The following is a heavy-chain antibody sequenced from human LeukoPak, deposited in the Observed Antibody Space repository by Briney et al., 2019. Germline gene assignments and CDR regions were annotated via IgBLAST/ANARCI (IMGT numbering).Heavy chain of an antibody. J-gene: IGHJ4*02. Sequence: ASVKVSCKASGYTFTSYFMHWVRQAPGQGLEWMGIINPSGGSTSYAQKFQGRVTITADESTSTAYMELSSLRSEDTAVYYCARDREQFYGSGSYLSYWGQGTLVTVSS. V-gene: IGHV1-46*01. CDR2: INPSGGST. CDR3: ARDREQFYGSGSYLSY. D-gene: IGHD3-10*01. CDR1: GYTFTSYF.